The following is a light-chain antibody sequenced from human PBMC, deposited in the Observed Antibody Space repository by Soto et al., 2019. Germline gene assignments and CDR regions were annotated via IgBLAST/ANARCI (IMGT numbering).Light chain of an antibody. CDR3: NSYRHSTTLV. J-gene: IGLJ1*01. Sequence: QSALTQPASVSGSPGQSITISCTGTSSDVGGYNSVSWFQQHPSKAPKLIIYEVSHRPSGVSIRFSGSKSGNTASLTISGLQAEDEADYYCNSYRHSTTLVFGPGTKVTVL. CDR1: SSDVGGYNS. V-gene: IGLV2-14*01. CDR2: EVS.